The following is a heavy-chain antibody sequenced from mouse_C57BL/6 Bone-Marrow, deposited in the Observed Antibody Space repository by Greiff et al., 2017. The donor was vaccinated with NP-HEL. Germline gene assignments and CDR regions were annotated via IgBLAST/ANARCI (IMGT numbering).Heavy chain of an antibody. CDR2: INPNNGGT. J-gene: IGHJ2*01. V-gene: IGHV1-26*01. D-gene: IGHD4-1*01. CDR3: AITGTVYFDY. Sequence: EVQLQQSGPELVKPGASVKISCKASGYTFTDYYMNWVKQSHGKSLEWIGDINPNNGGTSYNQKFKGKATLTVDKSSSTAYMELRSLTSEDSAVYYCAITGTVYFDYWGQGTTLTVSS. CDR1: GYTFTDYY.